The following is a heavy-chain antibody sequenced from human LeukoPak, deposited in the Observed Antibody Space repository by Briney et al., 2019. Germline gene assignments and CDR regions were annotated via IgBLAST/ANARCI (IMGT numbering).Heavy chain of an antibody. Sequence: PGGSLRLSCAASGFTVSSNYMSWVRQAPGKGLEWVSAISGSGGSTYYADSVKGRFTISRDNSKNTLYLQMNSLRAEDTAVYYCALVVPGDYFDYWGQGTLVTVSS. CDR1: GFTVSSNY. V-gene: IGHV3-23*01. J-gene: IGHJ4*02. CDR2: ISGSGGST. CDR3: ALVVPGDYFDY. D-gene: IGHD2-2*01.